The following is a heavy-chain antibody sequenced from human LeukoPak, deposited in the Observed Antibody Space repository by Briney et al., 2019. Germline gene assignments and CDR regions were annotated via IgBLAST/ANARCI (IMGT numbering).Heavy chain of an antibody. CDR2: ISSSSSYI. J-gene: IGHJ3*02. V-gene: IGHV3-21*01. D-gene: IGHD1-26*01. CDR1: GFTFSDYN. Sequence: GGSLRLSCAASGFTFSDYNMRWIRQAPGKGLEWVSSISSSSSYIYYADSVKGRFTISRDNAKKSLYLQMNSLRAEDTAVYYCARGTYIVGLPDAFDIWGQGTMVTVSS. CDR3: ARGTYIVGLPDAFDI.